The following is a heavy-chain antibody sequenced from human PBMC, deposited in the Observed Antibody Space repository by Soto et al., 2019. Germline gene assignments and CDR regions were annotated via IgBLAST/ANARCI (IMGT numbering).Heavy chain of an antibody. CDR1: GFTFSSYA. CDR3: ARDPDSSGYSYFDY. CDR2: ISYDGSNK. Sequence: GGSLRLSCAASGFTFSSYAMHWVRQAPGKGLEWVAVISYDGSNKYYADSVKGRFTISRDNSKNTLYLQMNSLRAEDTAVYYCARDPDSSGYSYFDYWGQRTLVTVSS. D-gene: IGHD3-22*01. J-gene: IGHJ4*02. V-gene: IGHV3-30-3*01.